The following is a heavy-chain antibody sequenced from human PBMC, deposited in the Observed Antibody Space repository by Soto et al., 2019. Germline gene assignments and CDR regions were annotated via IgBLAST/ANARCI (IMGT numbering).Heavy chain of an antibody. D-gene: IGHD3-3*01. J-gene: IGHJ5*02. CDR3: ARSSGGNFGIIIEGSNWFDP. CDR1: GYTFTGYY. CDR2: INPNSGGT. Sequence: ASVKVSCKASGYTFTGYYMHWVRQAPGQGLEWMGWINPNSGGTNYAQKFQGRVTMTRDTSISTVYMELSSLRSDDTAIYYCARSSGGNFGIIIEGSNWFDPWGQGTLVTVSS. V-gene: IGHV1-2*02.